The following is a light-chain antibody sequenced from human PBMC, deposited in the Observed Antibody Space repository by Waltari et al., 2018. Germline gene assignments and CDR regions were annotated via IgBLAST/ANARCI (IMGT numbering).Light chain of an antibody. CDR1: QSVSRA. CDR3: QHYLKLPVT. CDR2: GAS. V-gene: IGKV3-20*01. Sequence: DIVLTQSPVTLSVSRGERATGSCRASQSVSRALAWYQQKPGQAPRLLIYGASTRATGIPDRFSGSGSGTDFSLTISRLEPDDFAVYYCQHYLKLPVTFGQGTTVEI. J-gene: IGKJ1*01.